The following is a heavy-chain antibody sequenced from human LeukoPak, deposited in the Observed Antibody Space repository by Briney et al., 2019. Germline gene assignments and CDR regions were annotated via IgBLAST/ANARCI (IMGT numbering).Heavy chain of an antibody. CDR2: IYYSGST. Sequence: SETLSLTCIVSGGSISSYYWSWIRQPPGKGLEWIAYIYYSGSTNYNPSLKSRVTMSVDMSKNRFSLTLSSVTATDTAVYYCARAPVNYYGMDVWGQGTTVTVSS. V-gene: IGHV4-59*01. J-gene: IGHJ6*02. CDR3: ARAPVNYYGMDV. CDR1: GGSISSYY.